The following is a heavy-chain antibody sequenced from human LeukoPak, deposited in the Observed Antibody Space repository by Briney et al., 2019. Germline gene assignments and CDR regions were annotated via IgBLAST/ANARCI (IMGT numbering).Heavy chain of an antibody. D-gene: IGHD3-16*01. CDR3: ASEGD. CDR1: GFTFSNYG. V-gene: IGHV3-NL1*01. Sequence: GGSLRLSCAASGFTFSNYGMHWVRQAPGKGLEWVSVIYTEGTTYYADSVKGRFIISRDNSKNTVYLQMNSLRVEDTAVYYCASEGDWGQGTLVTVSS. CDR2: IYTEGTT. J-gene: IGHJ4*02.